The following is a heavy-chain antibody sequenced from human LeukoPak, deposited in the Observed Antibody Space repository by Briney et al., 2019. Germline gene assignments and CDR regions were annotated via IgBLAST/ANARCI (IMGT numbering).Heavy chain of an antibody. V-gene: IGHV4-31*03. Sequence: SQTLSLTCTVSGGSISSGGYYWSWIRQHPGKGLEWIGYIYYSGSTYYNPSLKSRVTISVDTSKNQFSLKLSSVTAADTAVYHCARVDSWHPQSMDVWGQGTTVTVSS. CDR1: GGSISSGGYY. CDR2: IYYSGST. D-gene: IGHD2-15*01. CDR3: ARVDSWHPQSMDV. J-gene: IGHJ6*02.